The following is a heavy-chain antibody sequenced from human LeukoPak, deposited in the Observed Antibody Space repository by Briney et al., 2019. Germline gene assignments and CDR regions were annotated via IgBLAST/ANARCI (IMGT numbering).Heavy chain of an antibody. J-gene: IGHJ4*02. D-gene: IGHD3-9*01. CDR1: GGAISSRSYY. CDR3: ARGPVRLARPYDY. CDR2: INHTGST. V-gene: IGHV4-39*07. Sequence: SETLSLTCTVSGGAISSRSYYWGWMRQPPGKGLEWIGEINHTGSTNYNPSFKSRVTMSADTPKNQFSLNLTSVTAADTALYYCARGPVRLARPYDYWGQGTLVTVSS.